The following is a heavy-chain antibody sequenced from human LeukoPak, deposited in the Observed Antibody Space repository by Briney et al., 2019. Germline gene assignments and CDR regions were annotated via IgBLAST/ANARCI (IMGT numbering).Heavy chain of an antibody. J-gene: IGHJ4*02. CDR2: INSDGSRT. CDR3: ARSINSDY. V-gene: IGHV3-74*01. CDR1: GFTFSRYW. Sequence: PGGSLRLSCAASGFTFSRYWMHWVRQAPGKGLVWVSRINSDGSRTTYADSVKGRFTISRDNAKNTLYMQVNSLRAEDTAVYYCARSINSDYWGQGTLVTVSS. D-gene: IGHD4-23*01.